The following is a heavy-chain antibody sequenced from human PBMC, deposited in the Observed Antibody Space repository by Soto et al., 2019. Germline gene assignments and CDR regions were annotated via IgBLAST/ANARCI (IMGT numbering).Heavy chain of an antibody. V-gene: IGHV3-21*01. CDR1: GFTFSTYA. D-gene: IGHD1-1*01. Sequence: GGSLRLSCAASGFTFSTYAMSWVRQAPGKGLEWVSYISSSLGHTDYAESVKGRFTISRDNAKSSVFLEMSDLRSDDTAVYYCAANWNFGLNFWGQGTLVTVSS. CDR3: AANWNFGLNF. CDR2: ISSSLGHT. J-gene: IGHJ4*02.